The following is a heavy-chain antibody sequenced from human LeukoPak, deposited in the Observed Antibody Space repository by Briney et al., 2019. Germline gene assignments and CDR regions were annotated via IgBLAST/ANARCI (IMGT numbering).Heavy chain of an antibody. CDR1: GGSISSSSYY. V-gene: IGHV4-39*07. D-gene: IGHD1-26*01. CDR3: ATGEDHYYAY. J-gene: IGHJ4*02. CDR2: IYYSGST. Sequence: SETLSLTCTVSGGSISSSSYYWGWIRQPPGKGLEWIGSIYYSGSTYYNPSLRSRVTISVDTSKNQFSLKLSSVTAADTAVYYCATGEDHYYAYWGQGTLVTVSS.